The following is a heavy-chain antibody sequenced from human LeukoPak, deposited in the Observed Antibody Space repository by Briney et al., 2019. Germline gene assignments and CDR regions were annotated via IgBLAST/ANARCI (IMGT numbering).Heavy chain of an antibody. CDR3: ARDFSSSSTVYYYYYMDV. J-gene: IGHJ6*03. CDR1: YVSISSYY. V-gene: IGHV4-59*12. Sequence: SETLSLTCTVAYVSISSYYWSWIRQPPGKGLEWIGYIHNSGSTMYNPSLKSRLAMSLDTSKNQFSLKLSSVTAADTAIYYCARDFSSSSTVYYYYYMDVWGKGTTVTVSS. CDR2: IHNSGST. D-gene: IGHD6-6*01.